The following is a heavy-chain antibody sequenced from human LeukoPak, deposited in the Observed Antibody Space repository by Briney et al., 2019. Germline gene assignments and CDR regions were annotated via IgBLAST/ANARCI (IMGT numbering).Heavy chain of an antibody. J-gene: IGHJ3*02. CDR2: ISGSGGST. Sequence: GGSLRLSCAASGFTFSSYAMSWVRQAPGKGLEWVSAISGSGGSTYYADSVKGRFTISRDNSKNTLYLQMNSLRAEDTAVYYCARTYYDSSRGPDAFDIWGQGTMVTVSS. V-gene: IGHV3-23*01. D-gene: IGHD3-22*01. CDR3: ARTYYDSSRGPDAFDI. CDR1: GFTFSSYA.